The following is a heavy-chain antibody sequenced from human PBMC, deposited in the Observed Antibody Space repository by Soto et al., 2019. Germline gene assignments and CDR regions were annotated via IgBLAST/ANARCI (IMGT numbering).Heavy chain of an antibody. CDR3: ARGLLLWFGELTHYYYYGMDV. Sequence: VQLVQSGAEVKKPGASVKVSCKASGYTFTSYDINWVRQATGQGLEWMGWMNPNSGNTGYAQKFQGRVTMTRNTSISTAYMELSSLRSEDTAVYYCARGLLLWFGELTHYYYYGMDVWGQGTTVTVSS. J-gene: IGHJ6*02. CDR1: GYTFTSYD. V-gene: IGHV1-8*01. CDR2: MNPNSGNT. D-gene: IGHD3-10*01.